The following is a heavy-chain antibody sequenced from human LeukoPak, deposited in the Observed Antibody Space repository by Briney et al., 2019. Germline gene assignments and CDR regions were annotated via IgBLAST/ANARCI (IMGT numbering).Heavy chain of an antibody. V-gene: IGHV4-59*01. Sequence: SETLSLTCTISNGSISDDYWSWIRQPPGKGLEWIGYIYYSGSTNYSPSLRSRVTISVDRSKNQVSLILSSLTAADTAIYYCARSAAGQQYYFDYWGRGTLVTVSS. CDR2: IYYSGST. D-gene: IGHD6-13*01. CDR3: ARSAAGQQYYFDY. J-gene: IGHJ4*02. CDR1: NGSISDDY.